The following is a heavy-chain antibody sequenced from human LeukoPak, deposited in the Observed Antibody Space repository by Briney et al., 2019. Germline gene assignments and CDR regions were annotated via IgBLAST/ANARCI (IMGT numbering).Heavy chain of an antibody. CDR3: AKGITMIVVANPLDY. D-gene: IGHD3-22*01. J-gene: IGHJ4*02. V-gene: IGHV3-30*04. CDR1: GFTFSSYA. Sequence: GGSLRLSCAASGFTFSSYAMHWVRQAPGKGLEWVAVISYDGSNKYYADSVKGRFTISRDNSKNTLYLQMNSLRAEDTAVYYCAKGITMIVVANPLDYWGQGTLVTVSS. CDR2: ISYDGSNK.